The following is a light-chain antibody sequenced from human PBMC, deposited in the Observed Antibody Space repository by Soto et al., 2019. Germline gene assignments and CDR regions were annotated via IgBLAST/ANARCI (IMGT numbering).Light chain of an antibody. CDR1: SSDVGGYSF. CDR3: SSYTTSSTVV. J-gene: IGLJ1*01. Sequence: SVLTQPASVFGSPGQSITISCTGTSSDVGGYSFVSWYQQHPGKAPKLMIYEVSNRPSGVSNRFSGSKSGNTASLTISGLQPEDEADYYCSSYTTSSTVVFGTGTKVTVL. CDR2: EVS. V-gene: IGLV2-14*03.